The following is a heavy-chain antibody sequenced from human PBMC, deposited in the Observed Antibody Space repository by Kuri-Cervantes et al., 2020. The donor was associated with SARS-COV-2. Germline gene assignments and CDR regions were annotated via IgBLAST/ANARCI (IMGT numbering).Heavy chain of an antibody. D-gene: IGHD3-3*01. CDR3: ASTIFGVRTFDY. CDR2: ISYDGSNK. CDR1: GFTFSSYA. V-gene: IGHV3-30-3*01. Sequence: LSLTCAASGFTFSSYAMHWVRQAPGKGLEWVAVISYDGSNKYYADSVKGRFTISRDNSKNTLYPQMNSLRAEDTAVYYCASTIFGVRTFDYWGQGTLVTVSS. J-gene: IGHJ4*02.